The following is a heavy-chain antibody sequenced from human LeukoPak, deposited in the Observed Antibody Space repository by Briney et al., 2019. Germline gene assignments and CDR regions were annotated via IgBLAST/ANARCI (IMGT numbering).Heavy chain of an antibody. J-gene: IGHJ6*03. D-gene: IGHD6-19*01. V-gene: IGHV4-59*12. CDR3: ARVGIAVARTDYYYYYMDV. CDR1: GGSISSYY. CDR2: IYYSGST. Sequence: PSETLSLTCTVSGGSISSYYWNWIRQPPGKGLEWIGYIYYSGSTNYNPSLKSRVTISLDTSKNQFSLKLSSVTAADTAVYYCARVGIAVARTDYYYYYMDVWGKGTTVTVSS.